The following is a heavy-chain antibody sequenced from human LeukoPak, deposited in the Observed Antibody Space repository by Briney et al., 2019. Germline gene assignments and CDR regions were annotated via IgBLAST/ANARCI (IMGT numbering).Heavy chain of an antibody. J-gene: IGHJ6*03. D-gene: IGHD2-2*01. Sequence: GGSLRLSCAASGFTFSSYWMSWVRQAPGKGLEWVANIKQDGSEKYYVDSVKGRFTISRDNAKNSLYLQMNSLRAEDTAVYYCARDSSTSQWVGTQYYYYYYMDVWGKGTTVTVSS. CDR1: GFTFSSYW. V-gene: IGHV3-7*01. CDR3: ARDSSTSQWVGTQYYYYYYMDV. CDR2: IKQDGSEK.